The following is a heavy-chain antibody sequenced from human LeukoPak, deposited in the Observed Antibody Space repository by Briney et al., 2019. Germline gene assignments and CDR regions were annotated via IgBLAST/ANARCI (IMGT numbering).Heavy chain of an antibody. Sequence: SETLSLTCTVSVGSISSYYWSWIRQPPGKGLEWIGYIYYSGSTNYNPSLKSRVTISVDTSKNQFSLKLSSVTAADTAVYYCASYSGYAGYFDYWGQGTLVTVSS. CDR2: IYYSGST. D-gene: IGHD5-12*01. CDR1: VGSISSYY. CDR3: ASYSGYAGYFDY. J-gene: IGHJ4*02. V-gene: IGHV4-59*01.